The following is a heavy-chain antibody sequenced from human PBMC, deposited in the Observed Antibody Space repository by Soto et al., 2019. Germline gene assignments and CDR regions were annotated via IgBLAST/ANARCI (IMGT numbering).Heavy chain of an antibody. Sequence: ASVKVSCKASGYTFISYDVNWVRQATGQGLEWMGWVNPNSGKTVYAQKFQGRVTMTRNTSINTAYMELSGLTSDDTGVYYCAKGRDLEVRWDGGQGTLVTVSS. J-gene: IGHJ4*02. D-gene: IGHD1-26*01. CDR1: GYTFISYD. V-gene: IGHV1-8*01. CDR2: VNPNSGKT. CDR3: AKGRDLEVRWD.